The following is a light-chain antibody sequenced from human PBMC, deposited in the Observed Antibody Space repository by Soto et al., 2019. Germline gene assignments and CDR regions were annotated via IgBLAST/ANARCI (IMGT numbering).Light chain of an antibody. V-gene: IGKV1-8*01. J-gene: IGKJ1*01. Sequence: AIRMTQSPSSLSASTGDRVTITCRASQGISSYLAWYQQKPGKAPKLLIYAASTLQSGVPSRFSGSGSGTDFTLTNSCLQSEDFATYCCQHYYSYPRTFGQGTKVDIK. CDR2: AAS. CDR3: QHYYSYPRT. CDR1: QGISSY.